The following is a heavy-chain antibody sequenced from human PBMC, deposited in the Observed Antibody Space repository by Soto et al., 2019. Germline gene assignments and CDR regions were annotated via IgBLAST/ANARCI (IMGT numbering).Heavy chain of an antibody. CDR2: INHSGST. CDR3: ARGTLYGLDY. V-gene: IGHV4-34*01. Sequence: QVQLQQWGAGLLKPSETLSLTCAVYGGSFSGYYWSWIRQTPGKGLEWIGEINHSGSTNYNPSLKSRVTISVDTSKNQFSLKLSSVTAADTAVYYCARGTLYGLDYWGQGTLVTVSS. D-gene: IGHD4-17*01. CDR1: GGSFSGYY. J-gene: IGHJ4*02.